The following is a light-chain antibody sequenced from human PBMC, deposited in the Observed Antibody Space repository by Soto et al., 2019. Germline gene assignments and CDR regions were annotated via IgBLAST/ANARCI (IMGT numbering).Light chain of an antibody. J-gene: IGLJ2*01. V-gene: IGLV2-14*01. Sequence: QSALTQPASVSGSPGQSITISCTGTSSDIGAYNYVSWYQQHPGKAPKLMIYGVTNRPSGVSNRFSGSKSGNTASLTISGLQVEDEDDYYCSSYTTSSTLGFGGGTKLTVL. CDR2: GVT. CDR1: SSDIGAYNY. CDR3: SSYTTSSTLG.